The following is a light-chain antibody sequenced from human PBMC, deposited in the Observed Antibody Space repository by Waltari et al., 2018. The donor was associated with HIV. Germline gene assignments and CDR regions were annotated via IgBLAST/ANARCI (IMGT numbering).Light chain of an antibody. CDR3: QQYYKWPLT. Sequence: VVLTQSPGILSLSPGERATLSCRASQSLSRSYLAWYQQKPGQAPRLLIYGASSRATGIPDRFSGSGSGTDFTLTISSLQSEDCAVYYCQQYYKWPLTFGQGTRLEIK. J-gene: IGKJ5*01. CDR2: GAS. CDR1: QSLSRSY. V-gene: IGKV3-20*01.